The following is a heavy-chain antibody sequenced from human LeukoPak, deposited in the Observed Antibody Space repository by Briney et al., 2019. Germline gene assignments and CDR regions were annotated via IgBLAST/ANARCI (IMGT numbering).Heavy chain of an antibody. V-gene: IGHV4-34*01. J-gene: IGHJ4*02. Sequence: PSETLSLTCAVYGGSFSGYYWSWIRQPPGKGLEWIGEINHSGSTNYNPSLKSRVTISVDTSKNQFSLKLSSVTAADTAVYYCARGQGCGVLSSEYCFDYWGQGTLVTVSS. D-gene: IGHD6-6*01. CDR1: GGSFSGYY. CDR2: INHSGST. CDR3: ARGQGCGVLSSEYCFDY.